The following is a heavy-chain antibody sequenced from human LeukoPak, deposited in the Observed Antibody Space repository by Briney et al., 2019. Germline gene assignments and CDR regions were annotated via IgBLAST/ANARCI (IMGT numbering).Heavy chain of an antibody. CDR3: ARDGLDTVATIHYYFDY. V-gene: IGHV1-69*04. CDR1: GGTFSSYT. D-gene: IGHD5-12*01. Sequence: SVKVSCKASGGTFSSYTISWVRQAPGQGLEWMGRIIPILGIANYAQKFQGRVTITADKSTSTAYMELSSLRSEDTAVYYCARDGLDTVATIHYYFDYWGQGTLVTVSS. CDR2: IIPILGIA. J-gene: IGHJ4*02.